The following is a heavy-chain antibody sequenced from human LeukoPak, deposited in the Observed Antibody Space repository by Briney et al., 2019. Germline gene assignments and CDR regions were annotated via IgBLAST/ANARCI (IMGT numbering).Heavy chain of an antibody. Sequence: VASVKVSCKASGYTFTIYYMHWVRQAPGRGLEWMGMINPSGDFTDYAQKFQGRVTMTRDTSTSTVYMELSSLKSEDTAVYYCARDAVPNISARLLYWGQGSLVTVSS. J-gene: IGHJ4*02. CDR2: INPSGDFT. D-gene: IGHD6-6*01. V-gene: IGHV1-46*01. CDR3: ARDAVPNISARLLY. CDR1: GYTFTIYY.